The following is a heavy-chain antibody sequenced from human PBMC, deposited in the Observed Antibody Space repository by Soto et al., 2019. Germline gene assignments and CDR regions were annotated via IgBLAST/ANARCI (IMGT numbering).Heavy chain of an antibody. CDR2: IIPIFGTA. D-gene: IGHD2-15*01. V-gene: IGHV1-69*13. J-gene: IGHJ3*02. CDR1: GGTFSSYA. Sequence: SVKVSCKASGGTFSSYAISWVRQAPGQGLEWMGGIIPIFGTANYAQKFQGRVTITADESTSTAYMELSSLRSEDTAVYYCQLGVGYCSGGSCYPDAFDIWGQGKMVNVS. CDR3: QLGVGYCSGGSCYPDAFDI.